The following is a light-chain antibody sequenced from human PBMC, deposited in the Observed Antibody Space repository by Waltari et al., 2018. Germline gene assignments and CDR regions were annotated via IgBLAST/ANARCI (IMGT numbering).Light chain of an antibody. J-gene: IGKJ3*01. CDR2: AAS. CDR3: QQSYNTPFT. V-gene: IGKV1-39*01. Sequence: DIQMTQSPSPLSASVGDRVTITCRASQTISRYLNWYQQKPGKAPKLLIYAASRLQNGVPSRFSGSGSGTDFSLTISSLQPEDFASYYCQQSYNTPFTFGPGTKVDIK. CDR1: QTISRY.